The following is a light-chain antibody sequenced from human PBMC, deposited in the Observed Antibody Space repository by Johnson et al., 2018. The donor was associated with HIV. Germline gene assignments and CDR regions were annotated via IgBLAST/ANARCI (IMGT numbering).Light chain of an antibody. Sequence: QSVLTQSPSVSAAAGQKVTISCSGSSSNIGNNYVSWYQQFPGTVPKLLIYDNNKRPSGIPNRFSGSKSGTSATLGITGLQTGDEADYYCGTWDTSLSAGGVFGTGTKVTVL. CDR1: SSNIGNNY. CDR3: GTWDTSLSAGGV. J-gene: IGLJ1*01. CDR2: DNN. V-gene: IGLV1-51*01.